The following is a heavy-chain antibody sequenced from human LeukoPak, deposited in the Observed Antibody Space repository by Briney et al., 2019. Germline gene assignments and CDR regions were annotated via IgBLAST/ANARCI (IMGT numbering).Heavy chain of an antibody. V-gene: IGHV4-61*02. D-gene: IGHD1-7*01. Sequence: PSETLSLTCTVSGGSISSGSYYWSWIRQPAGKGLEWIGRIYTSGSTNYNPSLKSRVTISVDTSKNQFSLKLTSVIAADTAVYYCARVRVDWNYSAFDIWGQGTMVTVSS. CDR3: ARVRVDWNYSAFDI. J-gene: IGHJ3*02. CDR1: GGSISSGSYY. CDR2: IYTSGST.